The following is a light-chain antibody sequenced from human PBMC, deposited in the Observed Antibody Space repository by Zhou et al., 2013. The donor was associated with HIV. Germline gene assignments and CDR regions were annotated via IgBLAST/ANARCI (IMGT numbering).Light chain of an antibody. CDR2: TAS. J-gene: IGKJ3*01. CDR1: QSISNY. Sequence: DIQMTQSPSSLSASVGDRVTITCRASQSISNYLNWYQQKPGKAPKLLIYTASSLQSGVPSRFSGSGSGTVFTLTISSLQPEDFATYYCQQSYSTLFTFGPGTKVDIK. CDR3: QQSYSTLFT. V-gene: IGKV1-39*01.